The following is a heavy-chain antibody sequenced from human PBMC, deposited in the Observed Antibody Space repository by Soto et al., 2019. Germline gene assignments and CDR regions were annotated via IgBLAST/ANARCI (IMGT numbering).Heavy chain of an antibody. Sequence: PSETLSLTCAVYGGSFSGYYWSWIRQPPGKGLEWIGEINHSGSTNYNPSLKSRVTISVDTSKNQFSLKLSSVTAADTAVYYCARFKRYDYSGRYYYYGMDVWGQGTTVTVSS. D-gene: IGHD5-12*01. V-gene: IGHV4-34*01. CDR1: GGSFSGYY. J-gene: IGHJ6*02. CDR3: ARFKRYDYSGRYYYYGMDV. CDR2: INHSGST.